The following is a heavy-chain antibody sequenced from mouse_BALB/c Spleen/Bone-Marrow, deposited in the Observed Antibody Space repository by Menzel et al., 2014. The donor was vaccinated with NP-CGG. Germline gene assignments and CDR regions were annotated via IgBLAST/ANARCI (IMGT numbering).Heavy chain of an antibody. CDR2: IYPSDTYT. J-gene: IGHJ4*01. D-gene: IGHD1-1*01. Sequence: MQLQESGAELVRPGASVKLSCRASGYTFTSYWINWVKQRPGQGLEWIGNIYPSDTYTNYNQRFKDKATLTVDKSSSTAYMQLSSPTSEDSAVYYCTRYGNSHYYAVDYWGQGTSVTVSS. V-gene: IGHV1-69*02. CDR1: GYTFTSYW. CDR3: TRYGNSHYYAVDY.